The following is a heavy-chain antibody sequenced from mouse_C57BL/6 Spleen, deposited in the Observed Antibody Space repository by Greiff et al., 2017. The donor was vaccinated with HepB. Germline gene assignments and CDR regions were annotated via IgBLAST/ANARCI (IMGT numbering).Heavy chain of an antibody. Sequence: VQLQESGAELVKPGASVKISCKASGYAFSSYWMNWVKQRPGKGLEWIGQIYPGDGDTNYNGKFKGKATLTADKSSSTAYMQLSSLTSEDSAVYFCASGDYGSSYGYFDVWGTGTTVTVSS. J-gene: IGHJ1*03. CDR2: IYPGDGDT. D-gene: IGHD1-1*01. V-gene: IGHV1-80*01. CDR1: GYAFSSYW. CDR3: ASGDYGSSYGYFDV.